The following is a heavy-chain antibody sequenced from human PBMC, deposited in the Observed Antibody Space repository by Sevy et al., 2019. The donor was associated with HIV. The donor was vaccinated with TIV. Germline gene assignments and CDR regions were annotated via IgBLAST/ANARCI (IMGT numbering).Heavy chain of an antibody. J-gene: IGHJ6*02. CDR3: ARYCTYYYYGMDV. D-gene: IGHD2-8*01. CDR2: IYSGGST. V-gene: IGHV3-53*01. Sequence: GGSLRLSCAASGFTFSGSETHWVRQAPGKGLEWVSVIYSGGSTYYADSVKGRFTISRDNSKNTLYLQMNSLRAEDTAVYYCARYCTYYYYGMDVWGQGTTVTVSS. CDR1: GFTFSGSE.